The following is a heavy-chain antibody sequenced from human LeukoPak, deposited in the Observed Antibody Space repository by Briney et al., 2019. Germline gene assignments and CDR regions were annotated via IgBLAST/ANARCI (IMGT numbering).Heavy chain of an antibody. CDR3: TRGGKEQLVFDAFDI. D-gene: IGHD6-6*01. J-gene: IGHJ3*02. CDR2: IYPGDSDT. Sequence: GESLKISCKASGYSFTTYWIGWVRQMPGKGLEWMGSIYPGDSDTTYSPSFQGQVTISADKSISTAYLQWSSLKASDTAMYYCTRGGKEQLVFDAFDIWGQGTMVTVSS. V-gene: IGHV5-51*01. CDR1: GYSFTTYW.